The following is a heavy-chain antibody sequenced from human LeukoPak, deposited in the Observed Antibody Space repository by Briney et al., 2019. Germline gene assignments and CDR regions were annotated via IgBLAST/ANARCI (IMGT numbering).Heavy chain of an antibody. CDR1: GFTSGTYW. Sequence: GGSLRLSCAASGFTSGTYWMSWVRQAPGKGLEWVANIKQDGSEKYYVDSVRGRFTISRDNAKNSLYLQMNSLRAEDTAVYYCARDRGSSGWYEFDYWGQGTMVTVSS. D-gene: IGHD6-19*01. CDR2: IKQDGSEK. V-gene: IGHV3-7*01. CDR3: ARDRGSSGWYEFDY. J-gene: IGHJ4*02.